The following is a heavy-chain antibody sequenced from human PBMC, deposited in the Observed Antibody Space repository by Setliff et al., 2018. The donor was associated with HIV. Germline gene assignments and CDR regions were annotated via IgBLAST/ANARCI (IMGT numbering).Heavy chain of an antibody. V-gene: IGHV4-4*07. CDR3: ARGRGSSSSWPIDY. CDR2: IYTSGST. CDR1: GGSISSYY. D-gene: IGHD6-13*01. Sequence: SETLSLTCTVSGGSISSYYWSWIRQPPGKGLEWIGRIYTSGSTNYNPSLKSRVTMSVDTSKNQFSLKLSSVTAADTAVYFCARGRGSSSSWPIDYWGQGTLVTVSS. J-gene: IGHJ4*02.